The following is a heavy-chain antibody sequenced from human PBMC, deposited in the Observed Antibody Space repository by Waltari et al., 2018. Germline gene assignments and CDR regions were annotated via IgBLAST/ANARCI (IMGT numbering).Heavy chain of an antibody. CDR1: GYTFTSYD. CDR2: MNPNSGNT. Sequence: QVQLVQSGAEVKKPGASVKVSCKASGYTFTSYDINWVRQATGQGLEGMGWMNPNSGNTGYAQKLQGRVTITRNTSISTAYMELSSLRSEDTAVYYCARRGYCSSTSCKNWFDPWGQGTLVTVSS. CDR3: ARRGYCSSTSCKNWFDP. D-gene: IGHD2-2*03. V-gene: IGHV1-8*03. J-gene: IGHJ5*02.